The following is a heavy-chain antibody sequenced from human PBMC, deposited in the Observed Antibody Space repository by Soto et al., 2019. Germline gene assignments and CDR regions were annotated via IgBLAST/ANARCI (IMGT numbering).Heavy chain of an antibody. CDR3: ASNSVLRFLEWPNY. V-gene: IGHV3-30-3*01. CDR2: ISYDGSNK. J-gene: IGHJ4*02. Sequence: QVQLVESGGGVVQPGRSLRLSCAASGFTFSSYAMHWVRQAPGKGLEWVAVISYDGSNKYYADSVKGRFTISRDNSKNTLYLQMNSLRAEDTAVYYCASNSVLRFLEWPNYWGQGTLVTVSS. D-gene: IGHD3-3*01. CDR1: GFTFSSYA.